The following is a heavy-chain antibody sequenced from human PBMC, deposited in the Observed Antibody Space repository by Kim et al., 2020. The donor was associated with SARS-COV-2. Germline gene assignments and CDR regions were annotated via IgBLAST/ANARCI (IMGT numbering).Heavy chain of an antibody. J-gene: IGHJ6*02. V-gene: IGHV3-23*01. D-gene: IGHD2-21*02. CDR1: GITFRNYA. CDR2: ITGTGGGT. CDR3: AKDTMAVTAGIGYYFGMDV. Sequence: GGSLRLSCAASGITFRNYAMTWVRQAPGEGLEWVSSITGTGGGTYYADSVKGRFTISRDNSNKTLFLQMNSLRPDDTAVYYCAKDTMAVTAGIGYYFGMDVWGQGTTVTVSS.